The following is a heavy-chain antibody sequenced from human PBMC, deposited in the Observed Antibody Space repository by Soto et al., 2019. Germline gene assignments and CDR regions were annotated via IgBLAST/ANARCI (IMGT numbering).Heavy chain of an antibody. V-gene: IGHV4-59*01. D-gene: IGHD5-18*01. CDR2: LYHTGTT. J-gene: IGHJ3*02. Sequence: QVQLQESGPGLVKPAETLSVTCTVSGDSISSYNWNWIRQSPGKGLEWIGYLYHTGTTHSNPSFKNRVTISVDTSKNQFSLNLSSVTAADTAVYYSARDLPPCYPACVFDIWGQGTVVTVSS. CDR3: ARDLPPCYPACVFDI. CDR1: GDSISSYN.